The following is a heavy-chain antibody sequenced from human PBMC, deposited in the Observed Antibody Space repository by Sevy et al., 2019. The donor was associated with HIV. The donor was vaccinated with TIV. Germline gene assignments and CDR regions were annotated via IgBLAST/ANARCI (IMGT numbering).Heavy chain of an antibody. J-gene: IGHJ1*01. Sequence: GGSLRLSCAASGFIFNSYGMNWVRQAPGKGLEWVSGISGSGGSTYYADSVKGRFTISGDNSNIKWYLQMNSLRAEDTAVYYCANDVASYYVVKFHQWGQCTLVTVSS. CDR3: ANDVASYYVVKFHQ. CDR1: GFIFNSYG. CDR2: ISGSGGST. D-gene: IGHD1-26*01. V-gene: IGHV3-23*01.